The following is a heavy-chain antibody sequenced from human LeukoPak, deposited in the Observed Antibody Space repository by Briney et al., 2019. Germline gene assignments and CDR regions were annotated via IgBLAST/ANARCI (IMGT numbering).Heavy chain of an antibody. CDR2: IYSGGTT. J-gene: IGHJ4*02. D-gene: IGHD1-1*01. CDR3: ARTTTFAPHFDY. V-gene: IGHV3-66*01. Sequence: ETLSLTCTVSGGSVTNTDYYWGWVRQAPGKGLEWVSVIYSGGTTYYADSVKGRFTISRDNSKNTLYLQMNSLRAEDTAVYYCARTTTFAPHFDYWGQGTLVTVSP. CDR1: GGSVTNTDYY.